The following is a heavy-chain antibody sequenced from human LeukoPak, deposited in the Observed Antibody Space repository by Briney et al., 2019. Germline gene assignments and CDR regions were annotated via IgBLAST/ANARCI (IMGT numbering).Heavy chain of an antibody. CDR1: GFTFSSYE. J-gene: IGHJ3*02. Sequence: GGSLRLSCEASGFTFSSYEMNWFRQAPGKGLEWVSYVSKSGGTMKNADSVKGRFTVSRDNAKYSLYLQMNSLTAEDTAVYYCATAVIRGRGTMVTVSS. V-gene: IGHV3-48*03. CDR2: VSKSGGTM. CDR3: ATAVI.